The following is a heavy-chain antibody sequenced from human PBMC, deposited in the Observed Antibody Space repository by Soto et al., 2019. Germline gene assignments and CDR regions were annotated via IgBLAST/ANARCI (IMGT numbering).Heavy chain of an antibody. CDR1: GYTFTSYY. D-gene: IGHD6-6*01. V-gene: IGHV1-46*01. J-gene: IGHJ6*03. CDR2: INPSGGST. Sequence: GASVKVSCKASGYTFTSYYMHWVRQAPGQGLEWMGIINPSGGSTSYAQKFQGRVTMTRDTSTSTVYMELRSLRSDDTAVYYCARNEDSSSSRSVYYYYMDVWGKGTTVTVSS. CDR3: ARNEDSSSSRSVYYYYMDV.